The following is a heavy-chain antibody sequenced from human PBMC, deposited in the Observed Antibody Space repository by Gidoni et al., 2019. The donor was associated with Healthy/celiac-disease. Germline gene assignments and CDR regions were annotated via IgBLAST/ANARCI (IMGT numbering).Heavy chain of an antibody. CDR2: ISAYNGNT. CDR3: ARLAVADGQLAESYYGMDV. CDR1: GYTFTSYG. Sequence: QVQLVQSGAEVKKPGASVQVSCKASGYTFTSYGISWVRQAPGQGLEWMGWISAYNGNTNYAQKLQGRVTMTTDTSTSTAYMELRSLRSDDTAVYYCARLAVADGQLAESYYGMDVWGQGTTVTVSS. D-gene: IGHD6-19*01. V-gene: IGHV1-18*01. J-gene: IGHJ6*02.